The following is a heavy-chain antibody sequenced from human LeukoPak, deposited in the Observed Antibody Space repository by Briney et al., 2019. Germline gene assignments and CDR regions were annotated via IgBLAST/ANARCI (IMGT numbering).Heavy chain of an antibody. CDR3: AKDFNYGPYYFDY. V-gene: IGHV3-23*01. Sequence: GGSLRLSCAASGFTFSSFAMTWVRQAPGKGLEWVSSISGSAGSTYYADSVKGRFTISRDNSKNTLYLQMNSLRAEDTAVYYCAKDFNYGPYYFDYWGQGTLVTVSS. CDR1: GFTFSSFA. CDR2: ISGSAGST. D-gene: IGHD3-16*01. J-gene: IGHJ4*02.